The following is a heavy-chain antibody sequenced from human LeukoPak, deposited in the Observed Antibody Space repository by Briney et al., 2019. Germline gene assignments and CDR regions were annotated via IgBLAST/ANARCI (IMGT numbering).Heavy chain of an antibody. CDR2: ITPSGST. D-gene: IGHD3-22*01. CDR1: GGSFSGYF. Sequence: CETLTVTRVVYGGSFSGYFWSWIRQPPGKGLEWIGEITPSGSTNYNPSLKSRVSISIDTSKKKLSLRLTSVTAADSAVYYCASSFYYDSRDYWGHGNLGSVSS. J-gene: IGHJ4*01. CDR3: ASSFYYDSRDY. V-gene: IGHV4-34*01.